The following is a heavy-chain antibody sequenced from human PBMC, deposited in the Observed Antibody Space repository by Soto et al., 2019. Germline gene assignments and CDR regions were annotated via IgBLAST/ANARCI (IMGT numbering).Heavy chain of an antibody. J-gene: IGHJ4*02. Sequence: EVQLVESGGGLVQPGGSLRLSCAASGFPFSNSWMSWVRQAPGKGLVWVSRINGDGSSTNYADSVKGRFTISRDNAMKTLHLQMNSLRVEDTAVYYCVIDFRWGQGTLVTVSS. CDR3: VIDFR. V-gene: IGHV3-74*01. CDR2: INGDGSST. CDR1: GFPFSNSW.